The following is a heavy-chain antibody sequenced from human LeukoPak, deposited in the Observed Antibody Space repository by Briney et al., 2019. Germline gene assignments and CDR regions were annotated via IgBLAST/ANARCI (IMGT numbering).Heavy chain of an antibody. J-gene: IGHJ3*02. CDR1: GFTFSSYS. V-gene: IGHV3-21*01. CDR3: ASSSRARTTGNAFDI. D-gene: IGHD1-1*01. CDR2: ISSSSSYI. Sequence: PGGSLRLSCAASGFTFSSYSMNWVRQAPGKGLEWVSSISSSSSYIYYADSVKGRFTISRDNAKNSLYLQMNSLRAEDTAVYYCASSSRARTTGNAFDIWGQGTMVTVSS.